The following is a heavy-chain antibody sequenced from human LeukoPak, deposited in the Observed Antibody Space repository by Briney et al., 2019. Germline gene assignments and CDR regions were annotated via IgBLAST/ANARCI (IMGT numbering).Heavy chain of an antibody. CDR2: IDQDGSEK. CDR3: ARDQVGIFDY. Sequence: GGSLRLSCAASGFTFTSYWMSWVRQAPGKGLEWVANIDQDGSEKNYVDSVKGRFTISRDNAKNLLYLQLNSLRAEDTAVYYCARDQVGIFDYWGQGTLVTVSS. CDR1: GFTFTSYW. V-gene: IGHV3-7*01. J-gene: IGHJ4*02. D-gene: IGHD1-26*01.